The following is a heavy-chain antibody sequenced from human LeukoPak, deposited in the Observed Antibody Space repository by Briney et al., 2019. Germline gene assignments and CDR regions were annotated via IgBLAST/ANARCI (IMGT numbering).Heavy chain of an antibody. V-gene: IGHV3-30-3*01. CDR2: ISYDGSNK. CDR3: ARDGVQLLGWFDP. Sequence: GGSLRLSCAASGFTFSSYAMHWVRQAPGKGLEWVAVISYDGSNKYYADSVKGRFTISRDNSKNTLYLQMNSLRAEDTAVYYCARDGVQLLGWFDPWGQGTLVTVSS. J-gene: IGHJ5*02. D-gene: IGHD5-18*01. CDR1: GFTFSSYA.